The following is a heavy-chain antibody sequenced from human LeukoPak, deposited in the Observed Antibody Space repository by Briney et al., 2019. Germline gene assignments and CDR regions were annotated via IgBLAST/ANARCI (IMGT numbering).Heavy chain of an antibody. Sequence: SETLSLTCAVYGESLNSYYWSWVRQPPGEGLEWIGEIYESGTTKYNPSLKSRVAISMVPSKQQFSVRLSSVTAADTAVYYCARGAWATRLASWGLGTPVIVSS. V-gene: IGHV4-34*01. J-gene: IGHJ4*02. D-gene: IGHD2-15*01. CDR2: IYESGTT. CDR3: ARGAWATRLAS. CDR1: GESLNSYY.